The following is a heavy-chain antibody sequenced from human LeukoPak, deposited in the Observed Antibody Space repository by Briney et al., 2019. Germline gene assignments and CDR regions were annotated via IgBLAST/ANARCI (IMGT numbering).Heavy chain of an antibody. D-gene: IGHD2-2*01. V-gene: IGHV3-23*01. CDR1: GFTFSSYA. CDR3: AKLIVDWYQLPIPDHMDV. J-gene: IGHJ6*03. Sequence: GGSLRLSCAASGFTFSSYAMSWVRQAPGKGLEWVSAIRGSGGSTYYADSVKGRFTISRDNSKNTLYLQMNSLRAEDTAVYYCAKLIVDWYQLPIPDHMDVWGKGTTVTVSS. CDR2: IRGSGGST.